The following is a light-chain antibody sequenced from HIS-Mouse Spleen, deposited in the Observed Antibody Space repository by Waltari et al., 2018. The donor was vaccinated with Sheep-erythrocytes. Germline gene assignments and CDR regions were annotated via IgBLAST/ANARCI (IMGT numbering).Light chain of an antibody. CDR3: CSYAGSSTPWV. V-gene: IGLV2-23*01. CDR1: SSDVGSYNL. CDR2: EGS. J-gene: IGLJ3*02. Sequence: QSALTQPASVSGSPGQSITISCTGTSSDVGSYNLVSWYQQHPGKAPKLMIYEGSKLPSGVSNRFSGSKSGTTASLTISGLQAEDEADYYCCSYAGSSTPWVFGGGTKLTVL.